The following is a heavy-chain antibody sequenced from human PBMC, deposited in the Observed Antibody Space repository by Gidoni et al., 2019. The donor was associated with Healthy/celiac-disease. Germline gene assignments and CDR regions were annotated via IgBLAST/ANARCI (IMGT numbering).Heavy chain of an antibody. CDR1: GGTFSSYA. J-gene: IGHJ6*02. V-gene: IGHV1-69*04. D-gene: IGHD2-15*01. CDR3: ARHRGVLVVVVAAPSHYYGMDV. CDR2: IIPILGIA. Sequence: QVQLVQSGAEVKKPGSSVKVSCKASGGTFSSYAISWVRQAPGQGLEWMGRIIPILGIANYAQKFQGRVTITADKSTSTAYMELSSLRSEDTAVYYCARHRGVLVVVVAAPSHYYGMDVWAKGPRSPSP.